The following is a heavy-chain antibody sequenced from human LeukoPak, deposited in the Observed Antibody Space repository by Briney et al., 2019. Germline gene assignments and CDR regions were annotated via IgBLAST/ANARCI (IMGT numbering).Heavy chain of an antibody. CDR2: INHSGST. D-gene: IGHD6-13*01. Sequence: PSETLSLTCAVYGESFSGYYWSWIRQPPGKGLEWIGEINHSGSTNYNPSLKSRVIISVDTSKNQFSLNLSSVTAADTAVYYCARSGTPDYWGQGTLVTVSS. CDR1: GESFSGYY. J-gene: IGHJ4*02. CDR3: ARSGTPDY. V-gene: IGHV4-34*09.